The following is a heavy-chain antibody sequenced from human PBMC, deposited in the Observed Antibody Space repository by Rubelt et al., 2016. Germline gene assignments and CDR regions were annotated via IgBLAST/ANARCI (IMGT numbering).Heavy chain of an antibody. CDR1: GFTFSDYY. Sequence: VQLVESGGGLVQPGRSLRLSCAASGFTFSDYYMSWIRQAPGKGLEWVSYISSGSRYTNYADSVKGRFTMSRDNTKNSLFLQMNSLGAEDTVLYYWAKALRKSIPAAIGCGAIDIWGQGRMVTVSS. CDR2: ISSGSRYT. CDR3: AKALRKSIPAAIGCGAIDI. J-gene: IGHJ3*02. V-gene: IGHV3-11*05. D-gene: IGHD2-2*02.